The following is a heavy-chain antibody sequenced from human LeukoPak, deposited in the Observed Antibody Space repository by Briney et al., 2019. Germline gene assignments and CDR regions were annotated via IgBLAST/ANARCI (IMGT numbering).Heavy chain of an antibody. J-gene: IGHJ3*02. D-gene: IGHD6-6*01. CDR2: ISSGSTYM. CDR1: GFTFSSYS. V-gene: IGHV3-21*06. CDR3: GRVGGRSKAAKGDAFDI. Sequence: GGSLRLSWAASGFTFSSYSMNWVRQAPGKGLEWVSSISSGSTYMYYADSVEGRFTISRDNAQNSVFLQMNSLRAEDTAVYYCGRVGGRSKAAKGDAFDIWGQGTMVVVSS.